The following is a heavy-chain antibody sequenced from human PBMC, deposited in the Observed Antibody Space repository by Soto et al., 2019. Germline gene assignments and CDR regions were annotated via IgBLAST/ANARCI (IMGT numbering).Heavy chain of an antibody. CDR2: IKQDGSEE. Sequence: EVQLVESGGGLVQPGGSLRLSCAASGFTFSSYWMSWVRQAPGKGLEWVANIKQDGSEEYYVDSVKGRFTISRDNAKNSLYLEMNSLRAEDTAGDYCARGGGVVSFDYWGQGTLVTVSS. J-gene: IGHJ4*02. D-gene: IGHD3-16*02. V-gene: IGHV3-7*01. CDR3: ARGGGVVSFDY. CDR1: GFTFSSYW.